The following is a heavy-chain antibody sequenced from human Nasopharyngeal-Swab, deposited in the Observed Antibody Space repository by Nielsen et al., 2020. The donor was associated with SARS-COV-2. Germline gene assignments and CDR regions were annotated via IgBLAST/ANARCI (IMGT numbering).Heavy chain of an antibody. CDR3: AKAGTAIVGYYYYMDV. CDR1: GFTFSNDA. Sequence: GESLKISCAASGFTFSNDAMHWVRQAPGKGLEWVGIVSEDGSSTSYADSVKGRFTISRDNSKNTLFLQMSSVRVEDTAVYYCAKAGTAIVGYYYYMDVWGIGATVIVSS. V-gene: IGHV3-30-3*01. D-gene: IGHD2-21*02. CDR2: VSEDGSST. J-gene: IGHJ6*03.